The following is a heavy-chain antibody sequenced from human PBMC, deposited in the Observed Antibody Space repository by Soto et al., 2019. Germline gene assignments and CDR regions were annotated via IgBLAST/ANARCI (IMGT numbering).Heavy chain of an antibody. V-gene: IGHV3-72*01. D-gene: IGHD3-22*01. Sequence: GGSLRLSWAGCRRPSNRSCIGWVRQAPGKGQARVGRSRDKAQGYSTAYAASVKGRFTASRDESENSVYLQMNSLKTEDTAVYYCVRTTYFADSSGYTRCFDLWGQGTLVTVSS. CDR1: RRPSNRSC. CDR3: VRTTYFADSSGYTRCFDL. J-gene: IGHJ4*02. CDR2: SRDKAQGYST.